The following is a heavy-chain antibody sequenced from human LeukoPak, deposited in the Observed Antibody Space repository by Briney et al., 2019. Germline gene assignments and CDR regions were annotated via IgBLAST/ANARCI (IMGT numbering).Heavy chain of an antibody. J-gene: IGHJ4*02. CDR1: GDSVSSNSAA. V-gene: IGHV6-1*01. CDR3: ARGTAAAGTFDY. Sequence: SQTLSLTCAISGDSVSSNSAAWNWIRQSPSRGLEWLGRTYYRSKWFNDYAVSVKSRIIVNPDTSKNQFSLQLNSVTPEDTAVYYCARGTAAAGTFDYWGQGTLVTVSS. CDR2: TYYRSKWFN. D-gene: IGHD6-13*01.